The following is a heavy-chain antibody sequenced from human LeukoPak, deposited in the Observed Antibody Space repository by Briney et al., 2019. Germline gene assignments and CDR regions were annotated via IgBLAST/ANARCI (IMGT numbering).Heavy chain of an antibody. Sequence: SETLSLTCAVYGGSFSGYYWNWIRQPPGKGLEWIGDINHSGSSNYNPSLKSRVTISVDRSKNQFSLKLSSVTAADTAVHYCASTYDSTSLDYWGQGTLVTVSS. D-gene: IGHD3-22*01. CDR3: ASTYDSTSLDY. CDR1: GGSFSGYY. CDR2: INHSGSS. J-gene: IGHJ4*02. V-gene: IGHV4-34*01.